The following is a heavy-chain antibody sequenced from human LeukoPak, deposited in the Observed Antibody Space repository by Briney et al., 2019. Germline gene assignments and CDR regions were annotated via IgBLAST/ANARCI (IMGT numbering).Heavy chain of an antibody. D-gene: IGHD3-22*01. J-gene: IGHJ4*02. CDR1: GFTFSSYA. Sequence: GGSLRLSCAASGFTFSSYAMSWVRQAPGKGLEWVSAISGSGCSTYYADSVKGRFTISRDNSKNTLYLQMNSLRAEDTAVYYCAKDWLRYYYDSSGYFDYWGQGTLVTVSS. CDR3: AKDWLRYYYDSSGYFDY. V-gene: IGHV3-23*01. CDR2: ISGSGCST.